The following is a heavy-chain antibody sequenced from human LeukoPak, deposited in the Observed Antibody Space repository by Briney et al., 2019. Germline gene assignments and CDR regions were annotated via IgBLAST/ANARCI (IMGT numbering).Heavy chain of an antibody. CDR2: IYHSGST. CDR3: ARHLKYYYGSGSYKEGSSWFDP. CDR1: GYSISSGYY. V-gene: IGHV4-38-2*02. Sequence: PSETLSLTCTVSGYSISSGYYWGWIRQPPGQGLEWIGSIYHSGSTYYNPSLKSRVTISVDTSKNQFSLKLSSVTAADTAVYYCARHLKYYYGSGSYKEGSSWFDPWGQGTLVTVSS. D-gene: IGHD3-10*01. J-gene: IGHJ5*02.